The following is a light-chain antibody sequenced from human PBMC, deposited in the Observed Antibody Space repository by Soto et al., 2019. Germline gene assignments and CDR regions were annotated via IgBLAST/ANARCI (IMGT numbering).Light chain of an antibody. Sequence: EIVLTQSPATLSLSPGERATLSCRASQSISGTLAWYQQKPGQAPRLLIYGASTRATSFPARFSGSGSGTDFTLTISSLQSEDFAVYYCQQYNNWPWTFGQGIKVDIK. J-gene: IGKJ1*01. CDR3: QQYNNWPWT. V-gene: IGKV3-15*01. CDR2: GAS. CDR1: QSISGT.